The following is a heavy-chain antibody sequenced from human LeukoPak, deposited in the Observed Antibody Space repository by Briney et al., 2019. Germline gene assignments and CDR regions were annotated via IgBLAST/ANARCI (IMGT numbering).Heavy chain of an antibody. CDR2: IYYSGST. V-gene: IGHV4-34*01. CDR3: ARDRDGYNYYDY. J-gene: IGHJ4*02. D-gene: IGHD5-24*01. Sequence: PSETLSLTCAVYGGSFSGYYWSWIRQPPGKGLEWIGSIYYSGSTYYNPSLKSRVTISLDTSKNQFSLKLSSVTAADTAVYYCARDRDGYNYYDYWGQGTLVTVSS. CDR1: GGSFSGYY.